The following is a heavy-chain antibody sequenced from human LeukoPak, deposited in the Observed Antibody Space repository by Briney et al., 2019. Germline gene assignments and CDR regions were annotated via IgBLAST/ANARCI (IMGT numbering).Heavy chain of an antibody. CDR1: GFTFSSHG. V-gene: IGHV3-23*01. D-gene: IGHD6-19*01. CDR3: ARDISWLGSDY. CDR2: ITSGTRT. Sequence: PGGSLRLSCAASGFTFSSHGMNWVRQAPGKGLEWVSGITSGTRTYYADSVKGRFAISRDNSKNTMYLQMNSLRAEDTAVYYCARDISWLGSDYWGQGILVTVSS. J-gene: IGHJ4*02.